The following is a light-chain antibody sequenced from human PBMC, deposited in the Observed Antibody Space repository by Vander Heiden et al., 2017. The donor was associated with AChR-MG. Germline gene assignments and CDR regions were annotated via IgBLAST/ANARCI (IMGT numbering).Light chain of an antibody. Sequence: DIQITQSPSSLSAAVGNRVTLTCRASQSIDTQLNWYQQQPGKAPNLLISAASILQSGVPSRFSGSGSGTDFTLTITRLQPEDFATYFCQQGDSTHFTFGHGTKVDIK. CDR1: QSIDTQ. V-gene: IGKV1-39*01. CDR2: AAS. CDR3: QQGDSTHFT. J-gene: IGKJ3*01.